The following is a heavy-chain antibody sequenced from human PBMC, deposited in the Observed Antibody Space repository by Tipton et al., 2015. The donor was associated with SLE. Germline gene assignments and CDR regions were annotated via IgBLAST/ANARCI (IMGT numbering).Heavy chain of an antibody. CDR3: ARDREVPAAIGAFDI. J-gene: IGHJ3*02. CDR1: GYSISSGYY. V-gene: IGHV4-38-2*02. CDR2: IYHSGST. D-gene: IGHD2-2*02. Sequence: LRLSCTVSGYSISSGYYWGWIRQPPGKGLEWIGSIYHSGSTSYNPSLKSRVTISVDTSKNQFSLKLSSVTAAGTAVYYCARDREVPAAIGAFDIWGQGTMVTVSS.